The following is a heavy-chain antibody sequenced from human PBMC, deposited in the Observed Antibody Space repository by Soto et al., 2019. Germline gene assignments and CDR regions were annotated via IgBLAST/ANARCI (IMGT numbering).Heavy chain of an antibody. CDR2: IIPIFGTA. J-gene: IGHJ6*02. V-gene: IGHV1-69*01. CDR1: GGTFSNYA. D-gene: IGHD3-10*01. CDR3: ARGGDYYGSGSYGGEDYYYYGMDV. Sequence: GASVKVSCKASGGTFSNYAISWVRQAPGQGLEWMGGIIPIFGTANYAQKFQGRVTITADESTSTAYMELSSLRSEDTAVYYCARGGDYYGSGSYGGEDYYYYGMDVWGQGTTVTVSS.